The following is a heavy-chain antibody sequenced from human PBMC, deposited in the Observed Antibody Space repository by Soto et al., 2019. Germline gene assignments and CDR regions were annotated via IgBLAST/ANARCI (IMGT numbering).Heavy chain of an antibody. J-gene: IGHJ6*02. D-gene: IGHD2-15*01. CDR3: VAATRVGWRGNYYIYYGLDV. Sequence: PGGSLRLSCAASGFTFNNAWMNWVRQAPGMGLEWVGLIKSKTDSGTTDYAAPVKGRFTISRDDSKNTLYLEMNSLITEDTAVYFCVAATRVGWRGNYYIYYGLDVWGQGTTVTVSS. CDR1: GFTFNNAW. CDR2: IKSKTDSGTT. V-gene: IGHV3-15*01.